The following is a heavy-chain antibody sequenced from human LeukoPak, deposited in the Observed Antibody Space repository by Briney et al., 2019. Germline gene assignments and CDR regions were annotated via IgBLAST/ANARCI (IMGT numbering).Heavy chain of an antibody. CDR2: ISGDGSNT. D-gene: IGHD2-15*01. CDR3: ARSDADMAA. Sequence: PGGSLRLSCAASGFTFTSYYMHWVRQAPGKGLVWVSRISGDGSNTIYADSVKGRFTISRDNAKNTVYLQMNSLRAEDTAVYYCARSDADMAAWGQGTLVTVSS. V-gene: IGHV3-74*01. J-gene: IGHJ5*02. CDR1: GFTFTSYY.